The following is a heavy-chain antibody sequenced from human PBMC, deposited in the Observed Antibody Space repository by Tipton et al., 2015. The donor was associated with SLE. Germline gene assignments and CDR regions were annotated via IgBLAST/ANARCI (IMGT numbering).Heavy chain of an antibody. CDR2: IYYSGST. V-gene: IGHV4-39*07. Sequence: TLSLTCTVSGGSISSSRYYWGWIRQPPGKGLEWIGSIYYSGSTYYNPSLKSRVTISVDTSKNQFSLKLRSVTAADAAVYYCARDRGQWLVDYWGQGTLVTVAS. CDR3: ARDRGQWLVDY. CDR1: GGSISSSRYY. J-gene: IGHJ4*02. D-gene: IGHD6-19*01.